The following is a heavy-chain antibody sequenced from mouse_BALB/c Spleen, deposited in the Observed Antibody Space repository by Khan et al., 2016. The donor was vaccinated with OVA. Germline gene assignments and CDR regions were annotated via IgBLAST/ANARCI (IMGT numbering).Heavy chain of an antibody. Sequence: QIQLVQSGPELKKPGETVKISCKASGYTFRNNGMNWVKQTPGKGLKWMGWINTYTGDPTYADDFKGRFAFSLETSADTAYLQITNLKNEDTAKYVCARVRYHGTMDSWGEGTSVTVSS. J-gene: IGHJ4*01. CDR3: ARVRYHGTMDS. D-gene: IGHD2-14*01. CDR2: INTYTGDP. CDR1: GYTFRNNG. V-gene: IGHV9-3-1*01.